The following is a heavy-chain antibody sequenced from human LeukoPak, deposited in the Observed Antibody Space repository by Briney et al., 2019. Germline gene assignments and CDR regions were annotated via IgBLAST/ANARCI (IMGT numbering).Heavy chain of an antibody. D-gene: IGHD6-6*01. CDR3: ARSSKYSSSLVSWFDP. CDR1: GLTFSNYA. CDR2: ISGSGGRT. Sequence: GGSLRLSCAASGLTFSNYARSWVRHVPGKGLEWVSAISGSGGRTYYADSVKGRFTISRDNSKNTLYLQMNSLRAEDTAVYYCARSSKYSSSLVSWFDPWGQGTLVTVSS. J-gene: IGHJ5*02. V-gene: IGHV3-23*01.